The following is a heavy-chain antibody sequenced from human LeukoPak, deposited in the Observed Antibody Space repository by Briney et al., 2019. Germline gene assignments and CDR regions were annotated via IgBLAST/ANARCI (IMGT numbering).Heavy chain of an antibody. CDR1: GYTFTGYY. Sequence: ASVKVSCKASGYTFTGYYMHWVRQAPGQGLEWMGWINPNSGGTNYAQKFQGRVTMTRDTSISTAYMELSRLRSDDTAVYYCARVYRGSSVPRGGNWFDPWGQGTLVTVSS. J-gene: IGHJ5*02. CDR2: INPNSGGT. D-gene: IGHD6-13*01. V-gene: IGHV1-2*02. CDR3: ARVYRGSSVPRGGNWFDP.